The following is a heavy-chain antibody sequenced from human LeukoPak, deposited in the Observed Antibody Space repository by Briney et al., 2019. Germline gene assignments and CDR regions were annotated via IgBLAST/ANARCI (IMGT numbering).Heavy chain of an antibody. CDR3: ARDGGYSAGFDY. V-gene: IGHV3-48*02. CDR2: ISSSTAT. Sequence: GGSLRLSCTASGLTFNPYGMNWVRQAPGKGLEWVSYISSSTATYYADSVKGRFTISRDNAKNSVFLQMNSLRDKDTAVYYCARDGGYSAGFDYWGQGTLVTVSS. CDR1: GLTFNPYG. D-gene: IGHD1-26*01. J-gene: IGHJ4*02.